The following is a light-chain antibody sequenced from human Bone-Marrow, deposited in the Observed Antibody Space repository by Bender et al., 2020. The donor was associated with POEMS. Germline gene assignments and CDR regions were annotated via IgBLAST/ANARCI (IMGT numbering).Light chain of an antibody. CDR3: CSDTGSSSPWV. V-gene: IGLV2-23*02. J-gene: IGLJ3*02. Sequence: QSALTHPASVSGSPGQSITISCTGTSSDVGRYNFVSWYRHHPGKAPKVVIYDVTERPSGVSNRLSGSKSGNTASLTISGLQAEDEADYFCCSDTGSSSPWVFGGGTKLTVL. CDR2: DVT. CDR1: SSDVGRYNF.